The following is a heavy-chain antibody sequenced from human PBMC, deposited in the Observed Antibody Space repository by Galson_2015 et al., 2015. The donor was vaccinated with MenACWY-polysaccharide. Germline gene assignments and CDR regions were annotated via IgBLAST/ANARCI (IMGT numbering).Heavy chain of an antibody. CDR1: DYSIRSGYF. V-gene: IGHV4-38-2*01. CDR2: IFHSGTT. Sequence: ETLSLTCAVSDYSIRSGYFWGWIRQPPGKGLEWIASIFHSGTTYYNPSLKSRVTISVETSKNQFSLKLSSVTAADTAVYYCARVEKYSGSFYILYWGQGTLVTVSS. J-gene: IGHJ4*02. D-gene: IGHD1-26*01. CDR3: ARVEKYSGSFYILY.